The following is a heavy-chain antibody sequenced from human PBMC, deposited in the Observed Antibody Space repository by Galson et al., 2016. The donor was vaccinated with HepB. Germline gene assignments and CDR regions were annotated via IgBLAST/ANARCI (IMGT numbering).Heavy chain of an antibody. CDR3: ARERTIGASFSYFHC. V-gene: IGHV3-7*03. CDR1: GFTFSSYW. J-gene: IGHJ4*02. CDR2: IKQDGSEK. Sequence: SLRLSCAASGFTFSSYWMSWVRQAPGKGLEWAANIKQDGSEKYYADSVKGRFTISRDNAKNSLYLQMDSLRAEDTAVYYCARERTIGASFSYFHCWGQGVLVTVSS. D-gene: IGHD3-3*01.